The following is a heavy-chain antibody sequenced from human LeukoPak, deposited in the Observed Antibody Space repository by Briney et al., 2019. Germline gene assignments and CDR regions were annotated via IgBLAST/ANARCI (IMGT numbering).Heavy chain of an antibody. Sequence: PSETLSLTCTVSGGSISSYYWSWIRQAPGKGLEWIWYIYYSGSTNYNPSLKSRVTISVDTANHQFSLNLSSVTAADTAVYYCARSYSSSWYAYYGMDVWGQGTTVTVSS. D-gene: IGHD6-13*01. J-gene: IGHJ6*02. CDR2: IYYSGST. CDR1: GGSISSYY. V-gene: IGHV4-59*08. CDR3: ARSYSSSWYAYYGMDV.